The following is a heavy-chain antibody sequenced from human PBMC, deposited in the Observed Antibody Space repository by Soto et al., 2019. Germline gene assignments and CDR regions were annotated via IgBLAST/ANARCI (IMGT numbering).Heavy chain of an antibody. D-gene: IGHD6-6*01. Sequence: GGSLRLSCAASGFTFSSYGMHWVRQAPGKGLEWVAVISYDGSNKYYADSVKGRFTISRDNSKSTLYLQMNSLRAEDTAVYYCAKRSAKFEYSSSHFDYWGQGTLVTVSS. J-gene: IGHJ4*02. CDR3: AKRSAKFEYSSSHFDY. V-gene: IGHV3-30*18. CDR2: ISYDGSNK. CDR1: GFTFSSYG.